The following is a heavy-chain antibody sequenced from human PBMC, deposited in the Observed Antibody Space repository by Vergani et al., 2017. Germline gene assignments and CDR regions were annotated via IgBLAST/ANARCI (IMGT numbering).Heavy chain of an antibody. CDR1: GGSITSSSYY. J-gene: IGHJ4*02. D-gene: IGHD3-9*01. CDR2: IYHSGGA. Sequence: QLHLQESGPGLVKPSETLSLTCTVSGGSITSSSYYWGWIRQPPGKGLEWIGNIYHSGGAYYNLSLKGRVTISVDTSKNHFSLEVTSVTAADTAIYFCARTASFILRYFHWALWGQGTLVTVSS. V-gene: IGHV4-39*01. CDR3: ARTASFILRYFHWAL.